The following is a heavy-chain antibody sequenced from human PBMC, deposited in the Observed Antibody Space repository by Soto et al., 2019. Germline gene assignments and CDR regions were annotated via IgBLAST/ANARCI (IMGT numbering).Heavy chain of an antibody. CDR3: AREGGVLGEDIWATWEGYYGMDV. Sequence: DSVKVSCKASGYTFTGYYMHWVRQAPGQGLEWMGWINPNSGGTNYAQKFQGWVTMTRDTSISTAYMELSRLRSDDTAVYYCAREGGVLGEDIWATWEGYYGMDVWG. CDR1: GYTFTGYY. V-gene: IGHV1-2*04. D-gene: IGHD2-15*01. CDR2: INPNSGGT. J-gene: IGHJ6*02.